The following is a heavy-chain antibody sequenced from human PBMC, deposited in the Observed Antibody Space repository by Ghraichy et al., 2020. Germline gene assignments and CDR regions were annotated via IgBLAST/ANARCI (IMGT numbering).Heavy chain of an antibody. CDR1: GGSISSSSYY. CDR2: IYYSGST. CDR3: ARHRVVLMVYASAGLDWFDP. V-gene: IGHV4-39*01. J-gene: IGHJ5*02. D-gene: IGHD2-8*01. Sequence: ETLSLTCTVSGGSISSSSYYWGWIRQPPGKGLEWIGSIYYSGSTYYNPSLKSRVTISVDTSKNQFSLKLSSVTAADTAVYYCARHRVVLMVYASAGLDWFDPWGQGTLVTVSS.